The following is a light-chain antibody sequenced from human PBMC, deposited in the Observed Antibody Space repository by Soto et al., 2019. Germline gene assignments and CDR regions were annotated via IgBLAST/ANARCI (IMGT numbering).Light chain of an antibody. J-gene: IGLJ1*01. CDR1: SSDVGGYHH. Sequence: QSGLTQPASGSESPGKSITISCAGTSSDVGGYHHVSWYQQHADKAPKLLIHEVSNRPSGVSNRFSGSKSGNTASLTISGLQAEDEADYYCTSYTSISTYVFGTGTKVTVL. V-gene: IGLV2-14*01. CDR3: TSYTSISTYV. CDR2: EVS.